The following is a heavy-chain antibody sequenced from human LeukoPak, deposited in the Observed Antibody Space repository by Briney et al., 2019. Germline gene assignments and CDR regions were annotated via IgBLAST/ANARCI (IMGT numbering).Heavy chain of an antibody. J-gene: IGHJ5*02. CDR2: ISAYNGNT. D-gene: IGHD3-22*01. CDR1: GYTFTSYG. Sequence: ASVKVSCKASGYTFTSYGISWVRQAPGQGLEWMGWISAYNGNTNYAQKLQGRVTMTTDTSTSTAYMELRSLRSDDTAVYYCARSLPGIDSSGYYSGGWFDPWGQGTLVTVSS. V-gene: IGHV1-18*01. CDR3: ARSLPGIDSSGYYSGGWFDP.